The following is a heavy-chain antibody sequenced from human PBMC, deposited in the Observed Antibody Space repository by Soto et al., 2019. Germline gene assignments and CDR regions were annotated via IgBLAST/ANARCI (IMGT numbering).Heavy chain of an antibody. Sequence: SETLSLTCTVSGGSISSGGYYWSWIRQHPGKGLEWIGYIYYSGSTYYNPSLKSRVTISVDTSKNQFSLKLSSATAADTAVYYCARGVTIFXVVIEVPAWMVANWFDPWGQGTLVTVSS. D-gene: IGHD3-3*01. CDR3: ARGVTIFXVVIEVPAWMVANWFDP. J-gene: IGHJ5*02. CDR1: GGSISSGGYY. CDR2: IYYSGST. V-gene: IGHV4-31*03.